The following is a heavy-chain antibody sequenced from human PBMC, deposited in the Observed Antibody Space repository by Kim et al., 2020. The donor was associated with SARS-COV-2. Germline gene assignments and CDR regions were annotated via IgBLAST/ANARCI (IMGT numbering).Heavy chain of an antibody. V-gene: IGHV3-53*01. CDR3: ARGDSSGWPGARYYFDY. D-gene: IGHD6-19*01. J-gene: IGHJ4*02. Sequence: VRGRFTISRDNSKNTRYLQRNSLRAEDTAVYYCARGDSSGWPGARYYFDYWGQGTLVTVSS.